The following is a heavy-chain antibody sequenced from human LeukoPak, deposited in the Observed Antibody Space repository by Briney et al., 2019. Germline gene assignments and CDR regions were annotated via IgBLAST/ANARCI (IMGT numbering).Heavy chain of an antibody. Sequence: GASVKVSCKVSGYTLTELSMHWVRQAPGKGLEWMGGFDPEDGETIYAQKFQGRVTITADESTSTAYMELSSLRSEDTAVYYCAREGQQLARNLDYWGQGTLVTVSS. CDR3: AREGQQLARNLDY. V-gene: IGHV1-24*01. CDR1: GYTLTELS. CDR2: FDPEDGET. D-gene: IGHD6-13*01. J-gene: IGHJ4*02.